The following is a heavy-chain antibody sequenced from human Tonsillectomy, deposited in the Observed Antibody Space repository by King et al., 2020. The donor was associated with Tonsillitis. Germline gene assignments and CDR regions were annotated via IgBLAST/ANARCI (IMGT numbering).Heavy chain of an antibody. CDR1: RITFSTYS. CDR3: AGGEGVADDY. CDR2: ISSSSSYI. J-gene: IGHJ4*02. V-gene: IGHV3-21*06. Sequence: VQLVESAGGLVKPGGSLRLSCAASRITFSTYSMNWVRQAPGKGLEWVSSISSSSSYIYYADSVKGRFTISRDNAKNSLYLQMNSLRVEDTAVYYCAGGEGVADDYWGQGTLVTVSS. D-gene: IGHD3-3*01.